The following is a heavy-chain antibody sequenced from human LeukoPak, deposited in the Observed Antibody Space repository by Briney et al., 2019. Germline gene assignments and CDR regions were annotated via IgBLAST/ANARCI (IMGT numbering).Heavy chain of an antibody. Sequence: GESLKISCKGSGYSFTSHWIAWVRQMPGKGLESMGRIDPSDSYTNYSPSFQGHVTISADKSISTAYLQWSSLKASDTAMYYCATSQPRHDYGDYGWFDPWGQGTLVTVSS. V-gene: IGHV5-10-1*01. CDR2: IDPSDSYT. CDR3: ATSQPRHDYGDYGWFDP. D-gene: IGHD4-17*01. J-gene: IGHJ5*02. CDR1: GYSFTSHW.